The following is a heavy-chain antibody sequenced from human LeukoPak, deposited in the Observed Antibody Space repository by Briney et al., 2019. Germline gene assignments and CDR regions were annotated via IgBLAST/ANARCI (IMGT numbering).Heavy chain of an antibody. J-gene: IGHJ6*03. Sequence: TGGSLRLSCAASGFTFSSYGMHWVRQAPGKGLEWVAFIRYDGSNKYYADSVKGRFTISRDNSKNTLYLQMNSLRAEDTAVYYCAYCSSTSCYDPGYYYYYMDVWGKGTTVTVSS. D-gene: IGHD2-2*01. V-gene: IGHV3-30*02. CDR2: IRYDGSNK. CDR3: AYCSSTSCYDPGYYYYYMDV. CDR1: GFTFSSYG.